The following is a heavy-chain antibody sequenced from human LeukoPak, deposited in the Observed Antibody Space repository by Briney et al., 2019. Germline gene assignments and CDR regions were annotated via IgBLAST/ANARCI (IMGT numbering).Heavy chain of an antibody. Sequence: SVKVSCKASGYTFTGYYMHWVRQAPGQGLEWMGRINPNSGGTNYAQKCQGRVTIARDTSISTAYMELSRLRSDDTAVYYCARGSSYYYDSSGYYNFDYWGQGTLVTVS. J-gene: IGHJ4*02. V-gene: IGHV1-2*06. D-gene: IGHD3-22*01. CDR1: GYTFTGYY. CDR2: INPNSGGT. CDR3: ARGSSYYYDSSGYYNFDY.